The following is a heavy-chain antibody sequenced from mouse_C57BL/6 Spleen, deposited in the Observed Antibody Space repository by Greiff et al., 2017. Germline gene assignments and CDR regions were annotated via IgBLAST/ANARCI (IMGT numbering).Heavy chain of an antibody. CDR2: INPNNGGT. J-gene: IGHJ2*01. D-gene: IGHD2-4*01. CDR1: GYTFTDYN. V-gene: IGHV1-22*01. Sequence: VQLQQSGPELVKPGASVQMSCKASGYTFTDYNMHWVKQSHGKSLEWIGYINPNNGGTSYNQKFKGKATLTVNKSSSTAYMELRSLTSEDSAVYYCARGGRAMITTDYFDNWGQGATRTVST. CDR3: ARGGRAMITTDYFDN.